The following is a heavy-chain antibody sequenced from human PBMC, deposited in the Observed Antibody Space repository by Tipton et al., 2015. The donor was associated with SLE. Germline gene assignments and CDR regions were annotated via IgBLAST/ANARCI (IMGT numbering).Heavy chain of an antibody. CDR1: GGSFSSYY. V-gene: IGHV4-34*01. D-gene: IGHD3/OR15-3a*01. Sequence: TLSLTCAVYGGSFSSYYWSWIRQPPGKGLEWIGEINHSGSTNYNPSLKSRVTISVDTSKNQFSLKLSSVTAADTAVYYCAREGGWTFGIDVWGQGTTVTVSS. J-gene: IGHJ6*02. CDR2: INHSGST. CDR3: AREGGWTFGIDV.